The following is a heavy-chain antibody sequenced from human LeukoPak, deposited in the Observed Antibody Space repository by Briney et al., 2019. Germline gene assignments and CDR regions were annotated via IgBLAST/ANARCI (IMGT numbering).Heavy chain of an antibody. CDR1: GGSISSGDYY. Sequence: PSQTLPLTCTVSGGSISSGDYYWSWIRQPPGKGLEWIGYIYYSGSTYYNPSLKSRVTISVDTSKNQFSLKLSSVTAADTAVYYCARWGTMVRGVHRAHFDYWGQGTLVTVSS. CDR3: ARWGTMVRGVHRAHFDY. J-gene: IGHJ4*02. V-gene: IGHV4-30-4*01. CDR2: IYYSGST. D-gene: IGHD3-10*01.